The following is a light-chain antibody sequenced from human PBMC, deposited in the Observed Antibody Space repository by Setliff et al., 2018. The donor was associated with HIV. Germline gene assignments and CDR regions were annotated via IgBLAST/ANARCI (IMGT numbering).Light chain of an antibody. Sequence: QSALTQPASVSGSPGQSITISCIGSSSDIGDYESVSWYQQHPGEVPKLIIYNINKRPSGISGRLSGSKSGNTASLTISGLQAEDEADYHCCSYAGSDTWMFGGGTQLTVL. J-gene: IGLJ3*02. CDR2: NIN. CDR1: SSDIGDYES. V-gene: IGLV2-23*02. CDR3: CSYAGSDTWM.